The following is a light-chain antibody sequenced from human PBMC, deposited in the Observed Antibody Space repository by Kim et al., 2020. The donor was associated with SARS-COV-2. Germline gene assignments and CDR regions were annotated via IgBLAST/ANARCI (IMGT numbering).Light chain of an antibody. CDR1: QSVSTN. Sequence: EIVMTQSPLSLSVSPGERATLSCRASQSVSTNLAWYQQEPGQAPRLLFSGASTRATAIPARFSGSGSGTEFTLTISSLQSEDFAVYYCQQYNNWPPTFGQGTKVDIK. CDR2: GAS. CDR3: QQYNNWPPT. V-gene: IGKV3-15*01. J-gene: IGKJ1*01.